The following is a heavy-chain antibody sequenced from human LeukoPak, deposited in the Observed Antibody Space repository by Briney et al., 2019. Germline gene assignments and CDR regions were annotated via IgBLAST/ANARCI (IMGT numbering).Heavy chain of an antibody. CDR2: ISGSGGST. V-gene: IGHV3-23*01. CDR1: GFTFSSYA. J-gene: IGHJ4*02. D-gene: IGHD6-19*01. CDR3: AKGRQWLVLIDY. Sequence: GGSLRLPCAASGFTFSSYAMSGVRRAPGKGLEWVSAISGSGGSTYYADSVKGRFTISRDNSKNTVYLQMDSLRAEDTAVYYCAKGRQWLVLIDYWGQGTLVTVSS.